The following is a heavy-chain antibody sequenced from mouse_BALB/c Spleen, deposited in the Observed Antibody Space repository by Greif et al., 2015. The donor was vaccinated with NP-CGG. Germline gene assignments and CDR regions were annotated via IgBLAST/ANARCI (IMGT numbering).Heavy chain of an antibody. CDR2: INPSTGYT. D-gene: IGHD2-4*01. V-gene: IGHV1-7*01. J-gene: IGHJ2*01. Sequence: ESGAELAKPGASVKMSCKASGYTFTSYWMHWVKQRPGQGLEWIGYINPSTGYTEYNQKFKDKATLTADKSSSTAYMQLSSLTSEDSAVYYCARSEITTRYWGQGTTLTVSS. CDR3: ARSEITTRY. CDR1: GYTFTSYW.